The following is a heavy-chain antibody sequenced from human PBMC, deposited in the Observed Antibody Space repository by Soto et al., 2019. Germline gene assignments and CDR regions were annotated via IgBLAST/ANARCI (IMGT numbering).Heavy chain of an antibody. CDR1: GFKFSNYA. V-gene: IGHV3-23*01. CDR2: ISATGGGT. CDR3: AKGPREGGISAFYFDF. D-gene: IGHD3-16*01. Sequence: GGSLRLSCAASGFKFSNYAMSWVRQAPGKGLEWVSLISATGGGTYYADSVKGRFTISRDNSHNTLYLQVHSLTAEDTAVYYCAKGPREGGISAFYFDFWGHGAQVTVSS. J-gene: IGHJ5*01.